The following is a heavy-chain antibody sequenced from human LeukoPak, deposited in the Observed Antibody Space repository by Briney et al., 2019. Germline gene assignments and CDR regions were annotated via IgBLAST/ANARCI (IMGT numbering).Heavy chain of an antibody. J-gene: IGHJ5*02. D-gene: IGHD6-13*01. CDR1: GYTFTSYY. CDR3: ARDKYSSSWYFDYLGHWFDP. CDR2: INPSGCST. Sequence: ASVTVSCKASGYTFTSYYMHWVRQAPGQGLEWMGIINPSGCSTSYAQKFQGRVTMTRDTSTSTVYMELSSLRSEDTAVYYCARDKYSSSWYFDYLGHWFDPWGQGTLVTVSS. V-gene: IGHV1-46*01.